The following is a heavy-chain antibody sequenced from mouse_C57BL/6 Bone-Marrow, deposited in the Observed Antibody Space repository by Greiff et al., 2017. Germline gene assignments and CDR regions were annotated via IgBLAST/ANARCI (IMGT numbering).Heavy chain of an antibody. CDR2: IDPNSGGT. V-gene: IGHV1-72*01. Sequence: QVQLQQSGAELVKPGASVKLSCKASGYTFTSYWMHWVKQRPGRGLEWIGRIDPNSGGTKYNEKFKSKATLTVDKPSSTAYMQLSSLTSEDSAVYYCARLPITTVVATEYFDVWGTGTTVTVSS. CDR1: GYTFTSYW. J-gene: IGHJ1*03. D-gene: IGHD1-1*01. CDR3: ARLPITTVVATEYFDV.